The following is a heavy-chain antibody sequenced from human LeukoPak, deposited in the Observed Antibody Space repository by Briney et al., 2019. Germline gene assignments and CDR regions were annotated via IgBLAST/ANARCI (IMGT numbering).Heavy chain of an antibody. CDR2: ISAYNGNT. V-gene: IGHV1-18*04. D-gene: IGHD5-12*01. CDR3: ARARPNVDMGDH. Sequence: ASVKVSCKASGYTFTGYYMHWVRQAPGQGLEWMGWISAYNGNTNYAQKLQGRVTMTTDTSTSTAYMELRSLRSDDTAVYYCARARPNVDMGDHWGQGTLVTVSS. J-gene: IGHJ4*02. CDR1: GYTFTGYY.